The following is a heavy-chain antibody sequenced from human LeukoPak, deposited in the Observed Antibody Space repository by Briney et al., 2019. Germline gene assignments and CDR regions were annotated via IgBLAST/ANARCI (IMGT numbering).Heavy chain of an antibody. Sequence: PGGSLRLSCAASGFTFSNAWMSWVRQAPGKGLEWVGRIKSKTDGGTTDYAAPVKGRFTISRDDSKNTLYLQMNSLKTEDTAVYYCTAYYYDSSGYYSDAFDIWGQGTMVTVSS. CDR2: IKSKTDGGTT. CDR3: TAYYYDSSGYYSDAFDI. CDR1: GFTFSNAW. V-gene: IGHV3-15*01. J-gene: IGHJ3*02. D-gene: IGHD3-22*01.